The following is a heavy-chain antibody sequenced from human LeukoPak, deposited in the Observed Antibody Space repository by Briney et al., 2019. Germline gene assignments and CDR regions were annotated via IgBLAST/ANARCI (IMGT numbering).Heavy chain of an antibody. CDR1: GFIFRDFW. CDR3: TRDLVGTSVY. Sequence: GGSLGLSCATSGFIFRDFWMSWVRQAPGKGLEWVANIRQDGSEQYYVDSVKGRFTISRDNARASLYLQMNSLRADDTAVYYCTRDLVGTSVYWGQGTLVTVSP. J-gene: IGHJ4*02. CDR2: IRQDGSEQ. D-gene: IGHD1-26*01. V-gene: IGHV3-7*01.